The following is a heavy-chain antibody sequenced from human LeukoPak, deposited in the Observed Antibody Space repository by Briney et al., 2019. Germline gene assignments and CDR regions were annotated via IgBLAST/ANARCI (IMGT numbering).Heavy chain of an antibody. V-gene: IGHV3-30*19. CDR2: VSYDGTDT. Sequence: GGSLRLSCAASGFTFSSYGMNWVRQAPGKGLEWVATVSYDGTDTSYADSMKGRFAIFRDNSKNTLYLQMNSLRTEDTAVYYCVRVSGFCTNGVCPSFDPWGQGTLVTVSS. CDR1: GFTFSSYG. CDR3: VRVSGFCTNGVCPSFDP. D-gene: IGHD2-8*01. J-gene: IGHJ5*02.